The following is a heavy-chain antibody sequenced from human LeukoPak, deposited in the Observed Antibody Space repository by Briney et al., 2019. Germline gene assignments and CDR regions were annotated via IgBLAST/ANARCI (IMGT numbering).Heavy chain of an antibody. Sequence: GGSLRLSCAASGFTLSSYNMKWVRQAPGKGLEWVSVIYSGGSTYYADSVKGRFTISRDNSKNTLYLQMNSLRAEDTAVYHCARHPPRGSTGDAFDIWGQGTLVTVSS. CDR2: IYSGGST. CDR1: GFTLSSYN. J-gene: IGHJ3*02. CDR3: ARHPPRGSTGDAFDI. V-gene: IGHV3-66*04. D-gene: IGHD6-19*01.